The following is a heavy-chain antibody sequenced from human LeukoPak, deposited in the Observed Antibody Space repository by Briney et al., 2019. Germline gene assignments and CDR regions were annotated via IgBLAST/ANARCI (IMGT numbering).Heavy chain of an antibody. Sequence: GGSLRLSCVGSGFTFNDYWIHWVRQAPGKGLVWVSAIKTDGSAMQYADSVKGRFTISRDNSKTTVFLQMNSLRAEDTAVYYCAVSVRFERVWHYFNNWGQGTQVTVSS. V-gene: IGHV3-74*03. CDR1: GFTFNDYW. D-gene: IGHD3-9*01. J-gene: IGHJ4*02. CDR3: AVSVRFERVWHYFNN. CDR2: IKTDGSAM.